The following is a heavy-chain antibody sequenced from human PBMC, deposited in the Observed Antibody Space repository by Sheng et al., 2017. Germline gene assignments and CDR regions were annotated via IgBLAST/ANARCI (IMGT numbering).Heavy chain of an antibody. Sequence: QVQLQESGPGLVKPSETLSLTCTVSGGSISSYYWSWIRQPPGKRLEWIGYIYYSGGANYNPSLKSRVTIAVDTSKNQFSLSLNSVTAADTAVYYCARVGDYGDYWGAFDIWGQGTMVTVSS. CDR2: IYYSGGA. CDR3: ARVGDYGDYWGAFDI. V-gene: IGHV4-59*01. J-gene: IGHJ3*02. CDR1: GGSISSYY. D-gene: IGHD4-17*01.